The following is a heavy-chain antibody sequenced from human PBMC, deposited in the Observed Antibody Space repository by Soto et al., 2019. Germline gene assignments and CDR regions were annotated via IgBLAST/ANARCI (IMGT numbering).Heavy chain of an antibody. Sequence: ASVKVSCKASGYTFTSYSISWVRQDPGQGLEWMGWISAYNGNTNYAQKLQGRVTMTTDTSTSTAYMELRSLRSDDTAVYYSGSTNYNPSLKSRVTISVDTSKNQFSLKLSSVTAADTAVYYCARHSKRGAHVLRFLNRGDYEYYFDYWGQGTLVTVSS. J-gene: IGHJ4*02. CDR2: ISAYNGNT. V-gene: IGHV1-18*01. D-gene: IGHD3-10*01. CDR3: GSTNYNPSLKSRVTISVDTSKNQFSLKLSSVTAADTAVYYCARHSKRGAHVLRFLNRGDYEYYFDY. CDR1: GYTFTSYS.